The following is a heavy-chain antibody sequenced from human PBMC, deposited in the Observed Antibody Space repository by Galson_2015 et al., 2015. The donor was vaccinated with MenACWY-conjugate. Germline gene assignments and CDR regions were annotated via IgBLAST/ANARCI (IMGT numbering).Heavy chain of an antibody. CDR2: ISPGDSNT. J-gene: IGHJ6*02. CDR1: GYTFTTYW. CDR3: ARHPPGGRGMDV. V-gene: IGHV5-51*01. D-gene: IGHD1-26*01. Sequence: QSGAEVKKPGDSLQISCKASGYTFTTYWIAWVRQMPGKGLEWMGLISPGDSNTRYSPSFQGQVTISADKSISTAYLQWSSLKASDTAMYYCARHPPGGRGMDVWGQGTTVTVSS.